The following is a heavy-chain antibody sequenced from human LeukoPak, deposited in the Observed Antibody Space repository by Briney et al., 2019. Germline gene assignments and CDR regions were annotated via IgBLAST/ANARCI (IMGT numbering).Heavy chain of an antibody. CDR1: GYTFTGYY. Sequence: ASVKVSCKASGYTFTGYYMHWVRQAPGQGLEWMGWINPNGGGTNYAQKFQGRVTMTRDTSISTAYMELSRLRSDDTAVYYCARLRYSYGDYFDYWGQGTLVTVSS. V-gene: IGHV1-2*02. CDR2: INPNGGGT. J-gene: IGHJ4*02. CDR3: ARLRYSYGDYFDY. D-gene: IGHD5-18*01.